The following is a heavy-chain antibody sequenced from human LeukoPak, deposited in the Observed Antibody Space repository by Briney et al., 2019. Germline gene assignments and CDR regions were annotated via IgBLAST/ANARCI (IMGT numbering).Heavy chain of an antibody. CDR2: ISGSGHRT. D-gene: IGHD3-10*01. CDR1: GFTFSSYA. J-gene: IGHJ4*02. Sequence: AGGSLRLSCAASGFTFSSYAMSWVRQAPGKGLEWVSGISGSGHRTDYADSVKGRFTISRDNSENTLYLQMNSLRAEDTAVYYCAKGALWFGDTWGQGTLVTVSS. V-gene: IGHV3-23*01. CDR3: AKGALWFGDT.